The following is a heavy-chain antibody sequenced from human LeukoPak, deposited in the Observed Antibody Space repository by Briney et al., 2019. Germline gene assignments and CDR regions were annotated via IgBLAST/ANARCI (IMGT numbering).Heavy chain of an antibody. CDR3: ARGVLGFDP. CDR2: ISSSSSTI. D-gene: IGHD3-16*01. Sequence: GGSLRLSCAASGFTFSSYSMNWVRQAPGKGLEWVSYISSSSSTIYYADSVKGRFTISRDNAKNSLYLQMNSLRVEDTAVYYCARGVLGFDPWGQGTLVTVSS. J-gene: IGHJ5*02. V-gene: IGHV3-48*04. CDR1: GFTFSSYS.